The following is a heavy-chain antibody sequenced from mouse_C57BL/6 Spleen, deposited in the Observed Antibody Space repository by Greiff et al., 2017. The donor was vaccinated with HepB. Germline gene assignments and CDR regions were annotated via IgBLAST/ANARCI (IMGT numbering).Heavy chain of an antibody. J-gene: IGHJ4*01. CDR1: GYSITSGYY. CDR2: ISYDGSN. Sequence: EVKLMESGPGLVKPSQSLSLTCSVTGYSITSGYYWNWIRQFPGNKLEWMGYISYDGSNNYNPSLKNRISITRDTSKNQFFLKLNSVTTEDTATYYCARSWDGSLYYAMDYWGQGTSVTVSS. D-gene: IGHD2-3*01. CDR3: ARSWDGSLYYAMDY. V-gene: IGHV3-6*01.